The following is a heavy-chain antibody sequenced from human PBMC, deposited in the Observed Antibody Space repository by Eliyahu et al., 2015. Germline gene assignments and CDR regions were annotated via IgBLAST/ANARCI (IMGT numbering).Heavy chain of an antibody. V-gene: IGHV2-5*02. Sequence: QITLKESGPTLVKPTQTLTLTCXFSGFSLSTXGVGXGWIRQPPGKALEWLALIYWDDDKRYSPSLKSRLTITKDTSKNQVVLTMTNMDPVDTATYYCAHRREELRYFDWLFNNDAFDIWGQGTMVTVSS. CDR1: GFSLSTXGVG. D-gene: IGHD3-9*01. CDR3: AHRREELRYFDWLFNNDAFDI. CDR2: IYWDDDK. J-gene: IGHJ3*02.